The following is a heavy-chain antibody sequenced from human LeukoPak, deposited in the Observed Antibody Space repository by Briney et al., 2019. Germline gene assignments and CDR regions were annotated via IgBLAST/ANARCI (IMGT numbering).Heavy chain of an antibody. V-gene: IGHV4-39*07. CDR3: ANDRRDGYNLGGHDAFDI. Sequence: PSETLSLTCSVSGGSISSRSYYWGWIRQPPGKGLEWIGSIYYSGSTYYNPSLKSRITISVDTSKNQFSLKLSSVTAADTAVYYCANDRRDGYNLGGHDAFDIWGQGTMVTVSS. CDR2: IYYSGST. J-gene: IGHJ3*02. CDR1: GGSISSRSYY. D-gene: IGHD5-24*01.